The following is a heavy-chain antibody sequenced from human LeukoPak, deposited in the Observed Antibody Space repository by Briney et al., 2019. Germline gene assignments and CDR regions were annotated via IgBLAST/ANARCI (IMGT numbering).Heavy chain of an antibody. Sequence: SETLSLTCTVSGGSISSVDYYWSWIRQYPGKGLEWIGYINYRGSAYYNPSLKSRVTISVDTSKNQFSLKLTSVTAADTAVYYCARDGSGSDHPPSFDYWGQGTLVTVSS. CDR1: GGSISSVDYY. J-gene: IGHJ4*02. CDR2: INYRGSA. D-gene: IGHD3-10*01. V-gene: IGHV4-31*03. CDR3: ARDGSGSDHPPSFDY.